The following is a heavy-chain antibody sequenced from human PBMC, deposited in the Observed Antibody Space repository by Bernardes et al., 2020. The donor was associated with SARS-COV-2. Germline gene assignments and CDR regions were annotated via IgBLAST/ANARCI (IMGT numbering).Heavy chain of an antibody. D-gene: IGHD3-22*01. Sequence: GESLKISCQVSGYSFINYWIGWVRLMPGKGPEWMGVIYPGDSDTRYSPSFQGQVTISVDQSISTAYLQWSSLKASDTATYYCARHFYFERSGSFDAFDIWGQGTRVTVSS. CDR1: GYSFINYW. CDR3: ARHFYFERSGSFDAFDI. CDR2: IYPGDSDT. J-gene: IGHJ3*02. V-gene: IGHV5-51*01.